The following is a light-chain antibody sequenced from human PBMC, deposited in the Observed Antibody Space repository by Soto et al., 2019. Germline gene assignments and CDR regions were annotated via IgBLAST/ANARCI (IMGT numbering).Light chain of an antibody. V-gene: IGLV2-14*01. Sequence: QSVLTQPASVSATPGQSIAISCTGTSGDVGAYDYVSWYQHHPDKAPKLMIYEGSNRPSGVSDRFSGSKSVYTATLTISGLQAEDEADYYCASHTTSDTRVFGTGTKVTVL. J-gene: IGLJ1*01. CDR3: ASHTTSDTRV. CDR2: EGS. CDR1: SGDVGAYDY.